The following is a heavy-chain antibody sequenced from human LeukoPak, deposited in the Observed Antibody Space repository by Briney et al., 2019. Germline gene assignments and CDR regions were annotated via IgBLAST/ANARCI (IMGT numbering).Heavy chain of an antibody. Sequence: ASVKVSCKASGYTFTGYYMHWVRQAPGQGLEWMGWINPNSGGTNYAQKFQGRVTMTRDTSTSTVYMELSSLRSEDTAVYYCARAYCTGGVCYTLDYWGQGTLVTVSS. CDR2: INPNSGGT. D-gene: IGHD2-8*02. J-gene: IGHJ4*02. V-gene: IGHV1-2*02. CDR3: ARAYCTGGVCYTLDY. CDR1: GYTFTGYY.